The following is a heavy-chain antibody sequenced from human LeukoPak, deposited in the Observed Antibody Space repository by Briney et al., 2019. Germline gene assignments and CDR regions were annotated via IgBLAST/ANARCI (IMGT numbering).Heavy chain of an antibody. D-gene: IGHD3-10*01. V-gene: IGHV3-73*01. J-gene: IGHJ4*02. CDR2: IRSTANGYAT. CDR3: TGNYYGSGSYADFDY. Sequence: GGSLRLSCAASGFTFSGSALHWVRQAPGKGLEWVGRIRSTANGYATAYAASVKGRFTISRDDSKNTAYLQMDSLKTEDTAVYYCTGNYYGSGSYADFDYWGQGTLVTVSS. CDR1: GFTFSGSA.